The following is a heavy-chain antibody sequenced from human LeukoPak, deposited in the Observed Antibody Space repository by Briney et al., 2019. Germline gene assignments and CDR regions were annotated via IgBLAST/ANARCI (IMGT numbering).Heavy chain of an antibody. V-gene: IGHV3-23*01. CDR2: ISSSATST. CDR3: ASGYSFGY. CDR1: GFSFSTYA. J-gene: IGHJ4*02. D-gene: IGHD3-16*01. Sequence: GGSLSLYCATSGFSFSTYAMSWVGQAPGKGLEWDAAISSSATSTYYADSVKGRFTISRDNSKNTQNRQLHSLRAEDTAGYYCASGYSFGYWGQGTLVTVSS.